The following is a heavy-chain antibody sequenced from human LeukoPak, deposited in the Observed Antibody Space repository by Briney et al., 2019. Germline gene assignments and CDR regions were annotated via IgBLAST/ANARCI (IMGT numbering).Heavy chain of an antibody. CDR2: IVVGSGNT. J-gene: IGHJ4*02. CDR1: GFTFTSSA. V-gene: IGHV1-58*02. Sequence: SVKVSCKASGFTFTSSAMQWVRQARGQRLEWIGWIVVGSGNTNYAQKFQERVTITRDMSTSTAYMELSSLRSEDTAVYYCAAGWVCSGGSCYYYFDYWGQGTLVTVSS. CDR3: AAGWVCSGGSCYYYFDY. D-gene: IGHD2-15*01.